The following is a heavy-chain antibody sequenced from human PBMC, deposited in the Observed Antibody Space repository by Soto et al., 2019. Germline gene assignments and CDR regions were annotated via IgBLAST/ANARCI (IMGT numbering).Heavy chain of an antibody. CDR1: GFTVSSYR. Sequence: GGSLRLSCAASGFTVSSYRMSWVRQAPGKGLEWVSVLYSAGSADFAESVKGRFTISRDNSENTLYLQIDSLRAEDTAVYYCARDDEGGSECDLGYWGQGTLVTVSS. J-gene: IGHJ4*02. CDR3: ARDDEGGSECDLGY. D-gene: IGHD1-26*01. V-gene: IGHV3-66*01. CDR2: LYSAGSA.